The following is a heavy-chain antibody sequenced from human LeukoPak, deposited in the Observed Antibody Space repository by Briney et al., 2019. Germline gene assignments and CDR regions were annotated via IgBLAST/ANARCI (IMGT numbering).Heavy chain of an antibody. J-gene: IGHJ1*01. CDR1: GFTFSSYS. D-gene: IGHD4-17*01. CDR2: ISSSSSYI. Sequence: GGSLRLSCAAFGFTFSSYSMNWVRQAPGKGLEWVSSISSSSSYIYYADSVKGRFTIFRDNAKNPLYLQMNSLSAEDTAMYYCARDFTTVTTAYFQHWGQGTLVTGSS. CDR3: ARDFTTVTTAYFQH. V-gene: IGHV3-21*01.